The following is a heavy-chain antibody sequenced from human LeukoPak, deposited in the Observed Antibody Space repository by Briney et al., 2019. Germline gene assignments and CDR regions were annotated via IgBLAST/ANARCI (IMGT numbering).Heavy chain of an antibody. D-gene: IGHD3-10*01. CDR1: GYTFTSYA. Sequence: ASVKVSCKASGYTFTSYAMNWVRQAPGQGLEWMGWINTNTGNPTYAQGFTGRFVFSLDTSVSTAYLQISSLKAEDTAVYYCARDLLLWYGELFPFDYWGQGTLVTVSS. J-gene: IGHJ4*02. CDR2: INTNTGNP. CDR3: ARDLLLWYGELFPFDY. V-gene: IGHV7-4-1*02.